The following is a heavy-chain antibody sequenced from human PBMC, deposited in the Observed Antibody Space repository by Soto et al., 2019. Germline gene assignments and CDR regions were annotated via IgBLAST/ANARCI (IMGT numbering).Heavy chain of an antibody. Sequence: VQLLESGGGLVQPGGSLRISCAASGFTFSRYAMSWVRQAPGKGLEWVSAISSTGGSTYYGDCLKGRFTISRDNSKNTLYLQMHSLRTEDTALYYCAKDLKGSGSLPSYYYGMDVWGQGTTVTVSS. D-gene: IGHD3-10*01. J-gene: IGHJ6*02. CDR2: ISSTGGST. CDR3: AKDLKGSGSLPSYYYGMDV. V-gene: IGHV3-23*01. CDR1: GFTFSRYA.